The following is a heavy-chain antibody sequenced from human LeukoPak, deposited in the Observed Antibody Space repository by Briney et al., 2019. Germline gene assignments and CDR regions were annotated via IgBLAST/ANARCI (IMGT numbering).Heavy chain of an antibody. D-gene: IGHD1-26*01. Sequence: PGGSLRLSCAASGFTFSSYNMNWVRQAPGKGLEWVSSISSSSSYIYYADSVKGRFTISRDNAKNSLYLQMNSLRAEDTAVYYCARGSQWELYFDYWGQGTLVTVSS. CDR1: GFTFSSYN. CDR3: ARGSQWELYFDY. J-gene: IGHJ4*02. CDR2: ISSSSSYI. V-gene: IGHV3-21*01.